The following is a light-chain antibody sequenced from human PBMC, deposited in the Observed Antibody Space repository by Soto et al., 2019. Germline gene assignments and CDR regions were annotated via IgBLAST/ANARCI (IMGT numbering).Light chain of an antibody. J-gene: IGKJ1*01. V-gene: IGKV1-5*01. Sequence: DSQRTKSKSSLSASVGDRVTITCRASQSIIIYLNWYHQKPLKSPNLLIYDASSLQSGVPSRFSGSGSGTEFTLTISSLQHDYFATYYCQQYNSYWTFGQGTNVDIK. CDR3: QQYNSYWT. CDR2: DAS. CDR1: QSIIIY.